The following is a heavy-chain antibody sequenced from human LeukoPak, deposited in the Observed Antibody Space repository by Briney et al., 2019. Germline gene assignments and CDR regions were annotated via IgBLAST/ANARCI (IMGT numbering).Heavy chain of an antibody. D-gene: IGHD2-21*01. CDR1: GGSISSYY. CDR3: ARRTAYCGGDCYFDY. Sequence: SETLSLTCTVPGGSISSYYWSWIRQPPGKGLEWIGYIYYSGSTNYNPSLKSRVTISVDTSKNQFSLKLSSVAAADTAVYYCARRTAYCGGDCYFDYWGQGTLVTVSS. CDR2: IYYSGST. V-gene: IGHV4-59*01. J-gene: IGHJ4*02.